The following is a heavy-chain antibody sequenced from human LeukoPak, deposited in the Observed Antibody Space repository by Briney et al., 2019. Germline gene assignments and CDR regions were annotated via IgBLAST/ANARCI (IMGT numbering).Heavy chain of an antibody. D-gene: IGHD1-26*01. Sequence: SETQSLTCTVSGGSISSSSYYWGWIRQPPGKGLEWIGSIYYSGSTYYNPSLKSRVTISVDTSKNQFSLKLSSVTAADTAVYYCARGYSGSHDYWGQGTLVTVSS. CDR2: IYYSGST. CDR3: ARGYSGSHDY. J-gene: IGHJ4*02. V-gene: IGHV4-39*01. CDR1: GGSISSSSYY.